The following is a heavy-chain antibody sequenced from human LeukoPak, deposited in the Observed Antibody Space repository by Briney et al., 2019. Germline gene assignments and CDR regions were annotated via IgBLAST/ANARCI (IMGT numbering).Heavy chain of an antibody. CDR2: ISGSGGST. CDR1: GFTFSSYA. V-gene: IGHV3-23*01. J-gene: IGHJ6*03. CDR3: AKISYDYIWGSYRYMDV. Sequence: LPGGSLRLSCAASGFTFSSYAMSWVRQAPGKGLEWVSAISGSGGSTYYADSVKGRFTISRDNSKNTLYLQMNSLRTEDTAVYYCAKISYDYIWGSYRYMDVWGKGTTVTVSS. D-gene: IGHD3-16*01.